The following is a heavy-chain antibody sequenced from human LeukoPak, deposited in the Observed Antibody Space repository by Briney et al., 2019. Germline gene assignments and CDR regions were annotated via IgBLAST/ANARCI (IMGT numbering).Heavy chain of an antibody. J-gene: IGHJ4*02. CDR1: GGAVEGEG. V-gene: IGHV3-20*04. CDR3: ARGHDYGGNSRFDY. D-gene: IGHD4-23*01. CDR2: VKWTGGSR. Sequence: QSARSLKGSGAGPGGAVEGEGWTCLVEAPWKGVVGVSGVKWTGGSRGYADSVKGRFTISRDNAKNSLYPQMNSLRAEDTALYYCARGHDYGGNSRFDYWGQGTLVTVSS.